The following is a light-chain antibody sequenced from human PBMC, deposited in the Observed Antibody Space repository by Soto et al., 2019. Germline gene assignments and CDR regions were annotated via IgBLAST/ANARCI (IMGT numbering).Light chain of an antibody. CDR1: QGINIF. V-gene: IGKV1-9*01. CDR2: AAS. Sequence: DIQLTQSPSFLSASVGDRVTITCRASQGINIFLAWFQQKPGKAPNLLISAASTLQSGVPSRFSGSGSGTEFTLTISSLQPDDFATYYCQQYNTYPWTFGQGTKVDIK. CDR3: QQYNTYPWT. J-gene: IGKJ1*01.